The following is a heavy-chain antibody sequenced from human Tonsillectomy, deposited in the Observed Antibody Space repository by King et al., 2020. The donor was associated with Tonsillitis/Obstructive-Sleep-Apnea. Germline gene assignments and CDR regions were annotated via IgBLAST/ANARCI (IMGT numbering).Heavy chain of an antibody. CDR1: GFTFSSYN. J-gene: IGHJ4*02. Sequence: VRLVESGGGLVKPGGSLRLSCAGSGFTFSSYNIKWIRQAPGKGLEWVSSISYSGSRTYYRDSVKGRFTISRDNAENSVSLQMSSLRADDTAIYYCSREQEQTGFDSWGPGTLVAVSS. V-gene: IGHV3-21*01. D-gene: IGHD6-13*01. CDR2: ISYSGSRT. CDR3: SREQEQTGFDS.